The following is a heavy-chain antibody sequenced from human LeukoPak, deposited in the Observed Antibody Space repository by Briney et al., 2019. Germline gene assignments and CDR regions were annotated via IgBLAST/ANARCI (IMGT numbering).Heavy chain of an antibody. Sequence: SETLSLTCTVSGGSISSYYWSWIRQPPGKGLEWIGYIYYSGSTNYNPSLKSRVTISVDTSKNQFSLTLSSVTAADTAVYYCARDRGAGIFLSDWGQGTLVTVSS. V-gene: IGHV4-59*01. CDR3: ARDRGAGIFLSD. D-gene: IGHD6-19*01. CDR1: GGSISSYY. J-gene: IGHJ4*02. CDR2: IYYSGST.